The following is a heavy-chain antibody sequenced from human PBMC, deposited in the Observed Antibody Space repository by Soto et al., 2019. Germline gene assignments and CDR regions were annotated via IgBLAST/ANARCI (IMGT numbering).Heavy chain of an antibody. CDR2: IWYDGSNK. Sequence: GGSLRLSCAPSGFTFSSYGMHWARQAPGKGLEWVAVIWYDGSNKVYADSVKGRFAISRDNSKNTLYLQMNSLRAEDTAVYYCARDLSGDYGALDTWGQGTMVTVSS. CDR3: ARDLSGDYGALDT. CDR1: GFTFSSYG. J-gene: IGHJ3*02. V-gene: IGHV3-33*01. D-gene: IGHD4-17*01.